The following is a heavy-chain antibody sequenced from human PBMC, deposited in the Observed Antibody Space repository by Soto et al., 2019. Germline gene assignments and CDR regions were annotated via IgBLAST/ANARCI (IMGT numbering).Heavy chain of an antibody. D-gene: IGHD4-17*01. Sequence: EVQLLESGGGFLQPGGSQRLSCVASGFRFNSYAMSWVRQTPDKGLEWVAAISGSGYKTDYAQSVQGRFTISRDNSKSTVFLQMNSLRAEDSATYYCAKPSAYGDFAGSFDSWGQGTLVTVSP. V-gene: IGHV3-23*01. J-gene: IGHJ4*02. CDR2: ISGSGYKT. CDR1: GFRFNSYA. CDR3: AKPSAYGDFAGSFDS.